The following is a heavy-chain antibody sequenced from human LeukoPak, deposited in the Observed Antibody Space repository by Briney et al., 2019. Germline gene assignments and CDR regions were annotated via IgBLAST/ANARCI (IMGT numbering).Heavy chain of an antibody. V-gene: IGHV7-4-1*02. J-gene: IGHJ5*02. Sequence: ASVKVSCKASGYTFTSNALNWVRQSPGQGLEWMGWINTDSGNPTYTQGFTGRFVFSLDTSVSTAYLQINSLEAEDTAMYYCARGIGYCSDFSCHLDPWGQGTLVTVSS. D-gene: IGHD2-15*01. CDR3: ARGIGYCSDFSCHLDP. CDR1: GYTFTSNA. CDR2: INTDSGNP.